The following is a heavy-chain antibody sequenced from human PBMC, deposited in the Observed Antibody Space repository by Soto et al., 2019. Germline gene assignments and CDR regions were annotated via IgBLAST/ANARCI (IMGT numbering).Heavy chain of an antibody. J-gene: IGHJ6*03. CDR3: ARTTSIYYYMDV. V-gene: IGHV4-31*03. CDR1: GGSISSGGYY. D-gene: IGHD1-1*01. Sequence: QVQLQESGPGLVKPSQTLSLTCTVSGGSISSGGYYWSWIRQHPGKGLEWIGYIYYSGSTYYNPSLKSRVTISVDSSKNQFSLKLSSVTAADTAVYYCARTTSIYYYMDVWGKGTTVTVSS. CDR2: IYYSGST.